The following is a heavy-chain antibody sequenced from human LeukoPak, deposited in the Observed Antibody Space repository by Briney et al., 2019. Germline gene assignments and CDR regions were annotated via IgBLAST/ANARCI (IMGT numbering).Heavy chain of an antibody. V-gene: IGHV3-74*01. D-gene: IGHD5/OR15-5a*01. CDR3: TREEGSTDH. CDR1: GFTLSNHW. J-gene: IGHJ4*02. CDR2: INGDGSET. Sequence: GGSLRLSCAASGFTLSNHWMHWVRQAPGKGLVWVSHINGDGSETNYADSVRGRFTISRDNAKNTLYLQMNSLRVDDTAVYYCTREEGSTDHWGQGTLVTVSS.